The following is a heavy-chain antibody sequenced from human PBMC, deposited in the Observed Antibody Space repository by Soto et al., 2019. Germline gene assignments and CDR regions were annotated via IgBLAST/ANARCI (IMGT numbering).Heavy chain of an antibody. J-gene: IGHJ4*02. D-gene: IGHD4-17*01. CDR2: ISGYSGNA. Sequence: QVQVMQSGAEVKKPGDSVKVSCKTSGYIFSDYGINWVRQAPGQGLEWMGWISGYSGNANLAQKFQGRVTMTTDKSTRTAYMELRRLRSDATAVYYCAKRTSGTTWGESDYWGQGTLVTVS. CDR3: AKRTSGTTWGESDY. CDR1: GYIFSDYG. V-gene: IGHV1-18*04.